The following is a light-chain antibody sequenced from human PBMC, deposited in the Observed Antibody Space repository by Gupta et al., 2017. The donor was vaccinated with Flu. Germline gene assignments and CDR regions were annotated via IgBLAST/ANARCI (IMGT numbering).Light chain of an antibody. CDR1: QSVSSY. V-gene: IGKV3-11*01. CDR3: QQRSNWPLT. J-gene: IGKJ4*01. CDR2: DAS. Sequence: IVLTQYPATVSLSLGERATLSCRASQSVSSYLAWYQQKPGQAPRLLIYDASNRATGIPARFSGTGSGTDFTLTISRLEPEDFAVYYCQQRSNWPLTCGGGTKVEIK.